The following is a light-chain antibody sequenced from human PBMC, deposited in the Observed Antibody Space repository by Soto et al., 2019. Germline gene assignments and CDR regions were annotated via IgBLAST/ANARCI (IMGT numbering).Light chain of an antibody. V-gene: IGKV3-11*01. CDR2: DAS. CDR1: QSVSSY. J-gene: IGKJ4*01. CDR3: QQRSNWPPLT. Sequence: EIVLTQSPATLSLSPGERATLSCRASQSVSSYLAWYQQNPGQAPRLLIYDASNRATGIPARFSGSGSGTDFTLTISSLEPEDFAVYYCQQRSNWPPLTFGGGTKGEIK.